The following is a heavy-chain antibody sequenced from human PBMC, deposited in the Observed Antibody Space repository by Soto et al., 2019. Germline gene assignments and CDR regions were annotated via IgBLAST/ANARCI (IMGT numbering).Heavy chain of an antibody. Sequence: GGSLRLSCAASGFTFSSYAMHWGRQAPGKGLEWVAVISYDGSNKYYADSVKGRFTISRDNSKNTLYLQMNSLRAEDTAVYYCARCDYCDSHLPSPFAYWGQGTLVTGSS. V-gene: IGHV3-30-3*01. CDR2: ISYDGSNK. CDR3: ARCDYCDSHLPSPFAY. J-gene: IGHJ4*02. D-gene: IGHD3-22*01. CDR1: GFTFSSYA.